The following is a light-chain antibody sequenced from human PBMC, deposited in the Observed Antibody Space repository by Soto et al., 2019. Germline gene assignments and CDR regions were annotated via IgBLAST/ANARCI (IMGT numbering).Light chain of an antibody. CDR3: QQYYSWPLT. Sequence: EIVMTQSPATLSVFPGERATLSCRASQSVSSNLAWYQQSPGQTPRLLIYGASTRATGIPARFSGGGSGTEFTLTISSLQSEDFAVYYCQQYYSWPLTFGGGTNVDIK. J-gene: IGKJ4*01. CDR2: GAS. V-gene: IGKV3-15*01. CDR1: QSVSSN.